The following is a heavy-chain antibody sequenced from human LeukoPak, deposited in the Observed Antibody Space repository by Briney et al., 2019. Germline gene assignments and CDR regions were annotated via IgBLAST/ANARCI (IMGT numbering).Heavy chain of an antibody. CDR2: INHSGST. D-gene: IGHD5-12*01. V-gene: IGHV4-34*01. J-gene: IGHJ5*02. CDR1: GGSFSGYY. CDR3: ARAYYSGYDLNLYNWFDP. Sequence: SETLSLTCAVYGGSFSGYYWSWIRQPPGKGLEWIGEINHSGSTNYNPSLKSRVTISVDTSKNQFSLKLSSVTAADTAVYYCARAYYSGYDLNLYNWFDPWGQGTLVTVSS.